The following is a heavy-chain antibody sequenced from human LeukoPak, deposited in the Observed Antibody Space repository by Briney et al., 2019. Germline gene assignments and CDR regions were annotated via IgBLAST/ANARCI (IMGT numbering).Heavy chain of an antibody. D-gene: IGHD3-22*01. CDR1: GFTFDDYA. CDR2: ISGDGGST. Sequence: PGESLKISCAASGFTFDDYAMHWVRQAPGKGLEWVSLISGDGGSTYYADSVKGRFTISRDNSKNSLYLQMNSLRTEDTALYYCAKDQTYYYDSASFDYWGQGTLVTVSS. V-gene: IGHV3-43*02. CDR3: AKDQTYYYDSASFDY. J-gene: IGHJ4*02.